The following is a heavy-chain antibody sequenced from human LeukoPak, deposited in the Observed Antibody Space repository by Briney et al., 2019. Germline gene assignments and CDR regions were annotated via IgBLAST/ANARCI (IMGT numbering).Heavy chain of an antibody. V-gene: IGHV4-59*01. CDR1: GGSISSYY. J-gene: IGHJ4*02. D-gene: IGHD1-26*01. CDR3: ARGAYSGSYRRLMDY. CDR2: IYYSGST. Sequence: SETLSLTCTVSGGSISSYYWSWIRQPPGKGLEWIGYIYYSGSTNYNPSLKSRVTISVDTSKNQFSLKLSSVTAADTAVYYCARGAYSGSYRRLMDYWGQGTPVTVSS.